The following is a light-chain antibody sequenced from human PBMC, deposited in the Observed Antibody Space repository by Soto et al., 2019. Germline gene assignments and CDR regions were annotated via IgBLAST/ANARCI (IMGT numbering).Light chain of an antibody. Sequence: EGVMTHSPSTLSFSPVXRATXSFRASQSVSSNLAWYQQKPGQAPRLLIYGASTRATGIPARFSGSGSGTEFTLTISSLQSEDFAVYYCQQYNNLRTFGQGTKVDIK. V-gene: IGKV3-15*01. J-gene: IGKJ1*01. CDR3: QQYNNLRT. CDR2: GAS. CDR1: QSVSSN.